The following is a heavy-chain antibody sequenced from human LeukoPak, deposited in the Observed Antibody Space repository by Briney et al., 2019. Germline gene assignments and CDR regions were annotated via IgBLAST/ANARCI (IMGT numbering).Heavy chain of an antibody. CDR2: IYCSGST. J-gene: IGHJ5*02. V-gene: IGHV4-59*01. CDR1: GGSISSYY. D-gene: IGHD6-25*01. CDR3: ARSLAARRGMFTFDP. Sequence: PSETLSLTCTVSGGSISSYYWSWIRQPPGKGLEWIGYIYCSGSTNYNPSLKSRVTISVDTSKNQFSLKLSSVTAADTAVYYCARSLAARRGMFTFDPWGQGTLVTVSS.